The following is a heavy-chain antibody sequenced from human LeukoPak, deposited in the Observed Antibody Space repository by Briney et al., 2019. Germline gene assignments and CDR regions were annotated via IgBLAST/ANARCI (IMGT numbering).Heavy chain of an antibody. CDR3: ARVAAAGTDYFDY. Sequence: PGGSLRLSCAASGFTFSSYWMSWVRQAPGKGLEWVANIKQDGSEKYYVDSVKGRFTISRDNAKNPLYLQMNSLRAEDTAVYYCARVAAAGTDYFDYWGQGTLVTVSS. J-gene: IGHJ4*02. CDR1: GFTFSSYW. V-gene: IGHV3-7*03. CDR2: IKQDGSEK. D-gene: IGHD6-13*01.